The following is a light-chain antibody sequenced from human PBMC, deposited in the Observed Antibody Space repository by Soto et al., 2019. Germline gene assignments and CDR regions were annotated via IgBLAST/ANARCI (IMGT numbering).Light chain of an antibody. J-gene: IGKJ1*01. Sequence: EIVLTQSPDTLSLSPGERVTLSCRASQNIFSNYLAWYQQKPGQAPRLLIYGASTRATGIADRFSGGGSGTDFTLTISRLEPEDFAVYHCQQYGRSWTLGQGTKVDIK. CDR3: QQYGRSWT. V-gene: IGKV3-20*01. CDR2: GAS. CDR1: QNIFSNY.